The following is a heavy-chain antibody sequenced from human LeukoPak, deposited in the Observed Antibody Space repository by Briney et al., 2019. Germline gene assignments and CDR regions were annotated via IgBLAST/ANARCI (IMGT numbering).Heavy chain of an antibody. CDR3: ARRITMVQGVSSFFDY. V-gene: IGHV4-39*01. J-gene: IGHJ4*02. Sequence: PSETLSLTCTVSGGSISSSSYYWGWIRQPPGKGLEWIGSIYYSGSTYYNPSLKSRVTISVDTSKNQFSLKLSSVTAADTAVYYCARRITMVQGVSSFFDYWGEGTLVTVSS. CDR2: IYYSGST. D-gene: IGHD3-10*01. CDR1: GGSISSSSYY.